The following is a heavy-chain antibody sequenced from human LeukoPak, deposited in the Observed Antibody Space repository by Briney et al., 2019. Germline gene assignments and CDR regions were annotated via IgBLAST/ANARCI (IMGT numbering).Heavy chain of an antibody. D-gene: IGHD2-2*01. CDR3: AKDKSCSTVSCYVGY. CDR1: GFTFSTYA. J-gene: IGHJ4*02. V-gene: IGHV3-23*01. Sequence: GGSLRLSCAASGFTFSTYAMSWVRQAPGKGLEWVSGISGSGGSTYCADSVKGRFTISRDNSKNTLYLQMNSLRAEDTAVYYCAKDKSCSTVSCYVGYWGQGTLVTVSS. CDR2: ISGSGGST.